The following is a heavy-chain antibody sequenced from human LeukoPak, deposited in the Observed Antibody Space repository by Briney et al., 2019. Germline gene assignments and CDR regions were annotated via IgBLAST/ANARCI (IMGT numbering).Heavy chain of an antibody. J-gene: IGHJ4*02. CDR3: ARVPKVWFGELLDY. D-gene: IGHD3-10*01. V-gene: IGHV1-2*06. CDR1: GYTFTGYY. CDR2: INPNSGGT. Sequence: ASVKVSCKASGYTFTGYYMHWVRQAPGQGLEWMGRINPNSGGTNYAQKFQGRVTMTRDTSISTAYMELSRLRSDDTAVYYCARVPKVWFGELLDYWGQGTLVTVSS.